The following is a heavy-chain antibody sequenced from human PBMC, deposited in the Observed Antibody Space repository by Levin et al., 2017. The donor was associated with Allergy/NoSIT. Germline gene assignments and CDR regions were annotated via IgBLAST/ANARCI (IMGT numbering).Heavy chain of an antibody. CDR2: IYYSGST. J-gene: IGHJ4*02. CDR1: GGSISSGDYY. CDR3: ARDRRSYGDYLDY. V-gene: IGHV4-30-4*01. Sequence: SETLSLTCTVSGGSISSGDYYWSWIRQPPGKGLEWIGYIYYSGSTYYNPSLKSRVTISVDTSKNQFSLKLSSVTAADTAVYYCARDRRSYGDYLDYWGQGTLVTVSS. D-gene: IGHD1-26*01.